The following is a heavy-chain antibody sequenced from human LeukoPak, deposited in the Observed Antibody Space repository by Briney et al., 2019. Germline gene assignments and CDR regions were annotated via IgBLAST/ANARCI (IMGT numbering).Heavy chain of an antibody. CDR1: GYTFTSYY. Sequence: EASVKVSCKASGYTFTSYYIHWVRQAPGQGLEWMGIINPSGGSTSYARKFQGRVTMTRDTSTSTVYMKLSSLRSEDTAVYYCAREIGPIQLHLGGSALDYWGQGTLVTVSS. CDR2: INPSGGST. CDR3: AREIGPIQLHLGGSALDY. D-gene: IGHD5-18*01. V-gene: IGHV1-46*01. J-gene: IGHJ4*02.